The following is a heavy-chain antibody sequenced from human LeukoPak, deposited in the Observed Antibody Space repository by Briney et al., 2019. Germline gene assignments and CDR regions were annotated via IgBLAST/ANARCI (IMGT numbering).Heavy chain of an antibody. CDR3: ETQTLRSWFDP. D-gene: IGHD3-16*01. CDR1: VGSFCASY. J-gene: IGHJ5*02. CDR2: INHSGVT. Sequence: SEALSLTCADYVGSFCASYWRGIRQPPREGLEWIGEINHSGVTNYNPSPPCRVTISVDTSKPQLSLNLRYVTAADTAVAYCETQTLRSWFDPWGQGTLVTVSS. V-gene: IGHV4-34*01.